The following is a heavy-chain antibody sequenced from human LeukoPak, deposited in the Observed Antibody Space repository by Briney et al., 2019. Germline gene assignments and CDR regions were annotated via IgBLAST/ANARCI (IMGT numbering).Heavy chain of an antibody. CDR2: INPNSGGT. CDR1: GYTFTGYY. J-gene: IGHJ3*02. V-gene: IGHV1-2*02. CDR3: AREGSHGDDAFDI. Sequence: ASVKVSCKASGYTFTGYYMHWVRQAPGQGLEWMGWINPNSGGTNYAQKFQGRVTMTRDTSISTAYMELSRLRSDDTAVCYCAREGSHGDDAFDIWGQGTMVTVSS.